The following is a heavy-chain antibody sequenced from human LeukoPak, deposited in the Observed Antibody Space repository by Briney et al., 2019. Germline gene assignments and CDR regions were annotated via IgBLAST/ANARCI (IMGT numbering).Heavy chain of an antibody. CDR1: GGSISSYY. J-gene: IGHJ4*02. V-gene: IGHV4-59*01. CDR2: IYYSGST. Sequence: SETLSLTCTVSGGSISSYYWSWIRQPPGKGLEWIGYIYYSGSTNYNPSLKGRVTISVDTSKNQFSLKLSSVTAADTAVYYCASNLKLGYCSSTSCPSDYWGQGTLVTVSS. CDR3: ASNLKLGYCSSTSCPSDY. D-gene: IGHD2-2*01.